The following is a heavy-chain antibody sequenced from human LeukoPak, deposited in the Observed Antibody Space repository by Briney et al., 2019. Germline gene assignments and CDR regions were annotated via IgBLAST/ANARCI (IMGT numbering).Heavy chain of an antibody. D-gene: IGHD3-3*01. CDR2: ISGSGGST. CDR1: GFTFSSYA. V-gene: IGHV3-23*01. J-gene: IGHJ2*01. CDR3: VGQWLLLYWYFDL. Sequence: GGSLRLSCAASGFTFSSYAMSLVRQAPGKGLEWVSAISGSGGSTYYADSVKGRFTISRDNSKSTLYLQMNSLRAEDTAVYYCVGQWLLLYWYFDLWGRGTLVTVSS.